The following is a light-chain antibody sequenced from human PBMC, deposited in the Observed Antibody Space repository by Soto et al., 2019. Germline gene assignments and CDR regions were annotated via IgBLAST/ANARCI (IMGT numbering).Light chain of an antibody. CDR2: GAS. CDR3: QQYNNWPPIT. J-gene: IGKJ5*01. V-gene: IGKV3-15*01. Sequence: ESVLTQSPATLSLSPGERATLSCQASQNGANYLDWYQQKPGQAPRLLIYGASTRATGIPARFSGSGSGTEFTLTISSLQSEDFAVYYCQQYNNWPPITFGQGTRLEIK. CDR1: QNGANY.